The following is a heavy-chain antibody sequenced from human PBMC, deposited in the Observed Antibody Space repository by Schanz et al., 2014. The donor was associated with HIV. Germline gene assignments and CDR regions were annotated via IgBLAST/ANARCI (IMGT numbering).Heavy chain of an antibody. V-gene: IGHV3-9*01. Sequence: VQLVESGGCLVQPGRSLRLSCAASGFTFDDYAMHWVRQAPGKGLEWVSGISWNSDKIGYADSVKGRFTISRDSSKNTLYLQMNSLRAEDTAVYYCARDAASHSYGSTMDVWGQGTTVTVSS. CDR1: GFTFDDYA. D-gene: IGHD5-18*01. J-gene: IGHJ6*02. CDR3: ARDAASHSYGSTMDV. CDR2: ISWNSDKI.